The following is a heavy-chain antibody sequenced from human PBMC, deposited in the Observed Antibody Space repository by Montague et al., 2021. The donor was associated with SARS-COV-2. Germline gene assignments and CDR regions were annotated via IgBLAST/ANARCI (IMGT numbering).Heavy chain of an antibody. CDR3: ARRGYYDSVGCHWYFDL. CDR1: GGSINDHY. J-gene: IGHJ2*01. D-gene: IGHD3-16*01. CDR2: ISSNGRT. V-gene: IGHV4-4*09. Sequence: SETLSLTCTVSGGSINDHYRSWIRQSPGKGLEWIGYISSNGRTNYNPSLKSRVTLSADASRNEFSLRLDSVTAADTAVYFCARRGYYDSVGCHWYFDLWGRGMLVTVSS.